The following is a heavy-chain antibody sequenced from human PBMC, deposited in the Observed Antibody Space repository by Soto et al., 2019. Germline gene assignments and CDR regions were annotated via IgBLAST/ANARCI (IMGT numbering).Heavy chain of an antibody. V-gene: IGHV3-11*01. J-gene: IGHJ4*02. Sequence: VGSLRLSCEASGFTFSGYYMSWIRQAPGKGLEWVSYISSDGSPIYYSDSVKGRFTISRDNAKNSLYLQMNSLRAEDTAVYYCARPHESIWGNHDYYFDYWGQGTLVTVSS. CDR3: ARPHESIWGNHDYYFDY. CDR1: GFTFSGYY. CDR2: ISSDGSPI. D-gene: IGHD3-16*01.